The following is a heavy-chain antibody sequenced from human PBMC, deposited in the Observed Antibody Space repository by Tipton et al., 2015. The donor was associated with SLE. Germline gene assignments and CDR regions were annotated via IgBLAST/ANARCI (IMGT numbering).Heavy chain of an antibody. CDR1: GFIFSNYA. CDR2: ISYDGSNK. D-gene: IGHD4-17*01. CDR3: ARALGDYGYFYGMDV. Sequence: SLRLSCAASGFIFSNYAMHWVRQAPGKGLEWVAVISYDGSNKYYADSVKGRFTIPRDNSKSPLYLQMNSLRAEDTAVYYCARALGDYGYFYGMDVWGQGTTVTVSS. J-gene: IGHJ6*02. V-gene: IGHV3-30*04.